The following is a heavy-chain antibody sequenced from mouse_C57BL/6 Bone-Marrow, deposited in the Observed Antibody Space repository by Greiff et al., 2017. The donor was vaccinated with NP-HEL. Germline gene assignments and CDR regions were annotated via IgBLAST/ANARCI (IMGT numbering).Heavy chain of an antibody. J-gene: IGHJ2*01. D-gene: IGHD1-1*01. CDR3: ARGRIYYYGSSPFDY. CDR1: GYTFTDHT. CDR2: IYPRDGST. V-gene: IGHV1-78*01. Sequence: VKLMESDAELVKPGASVKISCKVSGYTFTDHTIHWMKQRPEQGLEWIGYIYPRDGSTKYNEKFKGKATLTADKSSSTAYMQLNSLTSEDSAVYFCARGRIYYYGSSPFDYWGQGTTLTVSS.